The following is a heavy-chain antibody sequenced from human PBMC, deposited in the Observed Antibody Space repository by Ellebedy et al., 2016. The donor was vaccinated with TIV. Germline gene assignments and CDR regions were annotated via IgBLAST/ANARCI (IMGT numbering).Heavy chain of an antibody. CDR3: ARDPSYSGSYYDY. CDR2: ISGSGGST. CDR1: GFTFSSYA. V-gene: IGHV3-23*01. D-gene: IGHD1-26*01. Sequence: GGSLRLSXAASGFTFSSYAMSWVRQAPGKGLEWVSAISGSGGSTYYADSVKGRFTISRDNSKNTLYLQMNSLRAEDTAVYYCARDPSYSGSYYDYWGQGTLVTVSS. J-gene: IGHJ4*02.